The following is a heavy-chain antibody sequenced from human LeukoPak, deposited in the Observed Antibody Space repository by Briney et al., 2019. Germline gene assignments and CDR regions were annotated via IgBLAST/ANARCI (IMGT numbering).Heavy chain of an antibody. V-gene: IGHV3-23*01. CDR1: GFTFSSYA. CDR2: TSGSGGST. CDR3: LPSGELLPLRFDY. J-gene: IGHJ4*02. Sequence: GGSLRLSCAASGFTFSSYAMSWVRQAPGKGLEWVSATSGSGGSTYYADSVKGRFTISRDNSKNTLYLQMNSLRAEDTAVYYCLPSGELLPLRFDYWGQGTLVTVSS. D-gene: IGHD1-26*01.